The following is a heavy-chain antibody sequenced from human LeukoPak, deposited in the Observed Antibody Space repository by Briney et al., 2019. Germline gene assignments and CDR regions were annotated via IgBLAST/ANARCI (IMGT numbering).Heavy chain of an antibody. Sequence: SETLSLTCTVSGGSISSYYWSWIRQPPGKGLEWIGYIYYSGSTNYNPSLKSRVTISVDTSKNQFSLKLSSVTAADTAVYYCARDQSCSGGSCHPGYYFDYWGQGTLVTVSS. CDR1: GGSISSYY. CDR2: IYYSGST. J-gene: IGHJ4*02. CDR3: ARDQSCSGGSCHPGYYFDY. D-gene: IGHD2-15*01. V-gene: IGHV4-59*01.